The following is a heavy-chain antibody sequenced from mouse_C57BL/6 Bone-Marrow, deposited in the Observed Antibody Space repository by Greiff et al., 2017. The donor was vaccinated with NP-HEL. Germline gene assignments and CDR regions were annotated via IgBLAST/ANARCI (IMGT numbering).Heavy chain of an antibody. D-gene: IGHD1-1*01. J-gene: IGHJ3*01. CDR3: TTANYYGSSPFAY. CDR2: IDPEDGDT. CDR1: GFNFKDYY. V-gene: IGHV14-1*01. Sequence: EVHLVESGAELVRPGASVKLSCTASGFNFKDYYMHWVKQRPEQGLEWIGRIDPEDGDTEYAPKFQGKATMTADTSSNTAYLQLSSLTSEDTAVYYCTTANYYGSSPFAYWGQGTLVTVSA.